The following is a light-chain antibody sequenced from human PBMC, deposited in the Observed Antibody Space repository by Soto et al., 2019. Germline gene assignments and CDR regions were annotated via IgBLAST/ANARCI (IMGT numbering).Light chain of an antibody. J-gene: IGKJ1*01. CDR3: QQYASSPRT. CDR2: LTS. V-gene: IGKV3-20*01. Sequence: SFPGDRVTLSCRASQAVNTRWAWYQHKPGQAPRLLIYLTSNRAAGIPARFSGSGSGTDFTLTIGRLEPEDSAVYYCQQYASSPRTFGQGTKVDI. CDR1: QAVNTRW.